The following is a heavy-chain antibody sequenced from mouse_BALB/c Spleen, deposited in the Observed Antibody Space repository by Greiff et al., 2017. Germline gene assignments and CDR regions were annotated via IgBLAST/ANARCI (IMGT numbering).Heavy chain of an antibody. CDR3: ARDYYGKKYFDV. D-gene: IGHD1-1*01. J-gene: IGHJ1*01. CDR2: INPSSGYT. CDR1: GYTFTSYT. V-gene: IGHV1S26*01. Sequence: QVQLQQPGAELVRPGASVKMSCKASGYTFTSYTMHWVKQRPGQGLEWIGYINPSSGYTNYNQKFKDKATLTADKSSSTAYMQLSSLTSEDSAVYYCARDYYGKKYFDVWGAGTTVTVSS.